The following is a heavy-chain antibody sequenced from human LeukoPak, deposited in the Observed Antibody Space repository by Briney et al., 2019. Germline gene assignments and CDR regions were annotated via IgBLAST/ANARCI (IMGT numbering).Heavy chain of an antibody. D-gene: IGHD6-19*01. CDR2: INPNSGGT. CDR1: GYTFTGYY. V-gene: IGHV1-2*04. J-gene: IGHJ4*02. Sequence: ASVKPSCKPSGYTFTGYYMHWVRQAAGHGLEWMGWINPNSGGTNYAQKFQGWVTMSRDTSISIAYMEMSRLRADAAAVYCCGRGYSSGLRGYYFDYWGQGTLVTVSS. CDR3: GRGYSSGLRGYYFDY.